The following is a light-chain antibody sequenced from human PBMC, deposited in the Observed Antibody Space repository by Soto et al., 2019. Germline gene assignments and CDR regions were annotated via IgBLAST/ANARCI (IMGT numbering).Light chain of an antibody. CDR3: SSYTSKNTLV. CDR2: EVN. V-gene: IGLV2-14*01. J-gene: IGLJ2*01. CDR1: SSDVGGYKY. Sequence: ALTQAASVSGSPGQSITISCTGTSSDVGGYKYVSWYQQHAGEAPKLVIFEVNNRPSGVSNRFSGSRSGSTASLTISGLQAEDEADYYCSSYTSKNTLVFGGGTKLTVL.